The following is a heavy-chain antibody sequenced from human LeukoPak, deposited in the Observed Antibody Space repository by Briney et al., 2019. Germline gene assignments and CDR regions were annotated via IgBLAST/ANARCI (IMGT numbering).Heavy chain of an antibody. V-gene: IGHV3-48*03. J-gene: IGHJ4*02. CDR3: AREGYRSGWAYFDN. CDR2: VSRSGSAI. Sequence: RGSLRLSCAASGFTFSNYDMNWVRQAPGKGLEWVSFVSRSGSAIYYADSVKGRFTISRNNAKNSLYLQMNSLRAEDTAVYYCAREGYRSGWAYFDNWGQGTLVTVS. CDR1: GFTFSNYD. D-gene: IGHD6-19*01.